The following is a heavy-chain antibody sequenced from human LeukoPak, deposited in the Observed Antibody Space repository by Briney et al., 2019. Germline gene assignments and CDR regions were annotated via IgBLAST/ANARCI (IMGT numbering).Heavy chain of an antibody. CDR2: INAGNGNT. V-gene: IGHV1-3*01. CDR3: ARVDQDIVVGPAFDP. Sequence: ASVKVSCKASGYTFTSYAMHLVRQAPGQRLEWMGWINAGNGNTKYSQKFQGRVTITRDTSASTAYMELSSLRSEDTAVYYCARVDQDIVVGPAFDPWGQGTLVTVSS. D-gene: IGHD2-2*01. CDR1: GYTFTSYA. J-gene: IGHJ5*02.